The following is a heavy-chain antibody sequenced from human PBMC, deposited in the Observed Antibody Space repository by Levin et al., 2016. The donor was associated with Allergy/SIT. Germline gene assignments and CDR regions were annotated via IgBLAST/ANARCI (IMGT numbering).Heavy chain of an antibody. D-gene: IGHD2-8*01. CDR1: GFTFSSYG. J-gene: IGHJ4*02. CDR3: AKDHGLMVYAIKGCGL. CDR2: ISYDGSNK. V-gene: IGHV3-30*18. Sequence: GESLKISCAASGFTFSSYGMHWVRQAPGKGLEWVAVISYDGSNKYYADSVKGRFTISRDNSKNTLYLQMNSLRAEDTAVYYCAKDHGLMVYAIKGCGLWGQGTLVTVSS.